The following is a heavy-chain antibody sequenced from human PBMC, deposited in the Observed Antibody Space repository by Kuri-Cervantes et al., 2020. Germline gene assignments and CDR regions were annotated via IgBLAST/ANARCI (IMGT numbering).Heavy chain of an antibody. V-gene: IGHV3-21*05. CDR2: ISSSGSYI. CDR3: ARDQAAYCGDDCYPI. J-gene: IGHJ1*01. CDR1: GFTFSSYW. Sequence: GSLRLSCVASGFTFSSYWIHWVRQAPGKGLEWVSYISSSGSYIYYADSVKGRFTISRDNAKNSLYLQMNSLRAEDTAVYYCARDQAAYCGDDCYPIWGQGTLVTVSS. D-gene: IGHD2-21*02.